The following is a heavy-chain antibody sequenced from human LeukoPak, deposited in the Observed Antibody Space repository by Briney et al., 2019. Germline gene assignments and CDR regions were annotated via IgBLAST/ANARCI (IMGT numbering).Heavy chain of an antibody. J-gene: IGHJ4*02. CDR3: AGYSSSWLPAAYFDY. CDR1: GGPISSYY. CDR2: INHSGST. V-gene: IGHV4-34*01. Sequence: SETLSLTCTVSGGPISSYYWSWIRQPPGKGLEWIGEINHSGSTNYNPSLKSRVTISVDTSKNQFSLKLSSVTAADTAVYYCAGYSSSWLPAAYFDYWGQGTLVTVSS. D-gene: IGHD6-13*01.